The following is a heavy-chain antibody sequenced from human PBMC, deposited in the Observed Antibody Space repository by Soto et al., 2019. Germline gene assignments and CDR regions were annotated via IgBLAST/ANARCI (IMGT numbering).Heavy chain of an antibody. CDR3: ARIKLVAFYFINEEVYDLDV. CDR2: ISSSSSYI. V-gene: IGHV3-21*01. CDR1: EFTFSSLG. Sequence: LPSRVAEFTFSSLGSSRVRKATGKGLEWVSSISSSSSYIYYADSVKGRFTIPRDNARNSVYLQMNSLRDEHTAVYYCARIKLVAFYFINEEVYDLDVWVQGTPVTGSS. D-gene: IGHD2-15*01. J-gene: IGHJ6*02.